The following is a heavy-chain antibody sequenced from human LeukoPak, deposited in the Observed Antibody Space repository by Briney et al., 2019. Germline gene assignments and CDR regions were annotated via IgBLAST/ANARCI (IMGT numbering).Heavy chain of an antibody. CDR2: IIPIDGVE. V-gene: IGHV1-69*04. CDR1: GGTSSSYT. D-gene: IGHD3-22*01. J-gene: IGHJ4*02. Sequence: SVKVSCKASGGTSSSYTISWVRQAPGQGLEWMGRIIPIDGVENYAQKFQGRVTITADKLTSTAYMELSSLRSEDTAVYYCARDRYDSSGYYLPLFWGQGTLVTVSS. CDR3: ARDRYDSSGYYLPLF.